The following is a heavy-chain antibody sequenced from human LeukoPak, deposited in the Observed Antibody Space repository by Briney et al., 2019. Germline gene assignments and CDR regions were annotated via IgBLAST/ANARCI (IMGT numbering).Heavy chain of an antibody. J-gene: IGHJ6*03. V-gene: IGHV3-23*01. Sequence: GGSLRLSCAASGFTFSSYAMSWVRQAPGKGLEWVSAISGSGGSTYYADSVKGRFTISRDNSKNTLYLQMNSLRAEDTAVYYCAKLRQQLVYYYYYMDVWGKGTTVTVSS. CDR2: ISGSGGST. D-gene: IGHD6-13*01. CDR3: AKLRQQLVYYYYYMDV. CDR1: GFTFSSYA.